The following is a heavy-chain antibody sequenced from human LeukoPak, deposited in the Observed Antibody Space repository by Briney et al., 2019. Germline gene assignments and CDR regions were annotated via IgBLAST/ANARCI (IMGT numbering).Heavy chain of an antibody. CDR3: ARASGRHGSGSYYRFDY. CDR1: GGSISSYY. Sequence: SETLSLTCTVTGGSISSYYWSWIRQPPGKGLEWIGYIYYSGSTNYNPSLKSRVTISVDTSKNQFSLKLSSVTAADTAVYYCARASGRHGSGSYYRFDYWGQGTLVTVSS. CDR2: IYYSGST. J-gene: IGHJ4*02. D-gene: IGHD3-10*01. V-gene: IGHV4-59*01.